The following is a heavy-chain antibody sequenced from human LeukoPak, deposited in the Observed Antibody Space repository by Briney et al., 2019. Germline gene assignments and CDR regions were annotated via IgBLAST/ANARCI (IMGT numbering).Heavy chain of an antibody. CDR1: GGSFSGYY. V-gene: IGHV4-34*01. CDR2: INHSGST. CDR3: ARGRIVGATISWFDP. J-gene: IGHJ5*02. Sequence: PSETLSLTCAVYGGSFSGYYWSWIRQPPGKGLEWIGEINHSGSTNYNPSLKSRVTISVDTSKNQFSLKLSSVTAADTAVYYCARGRIVGATISWFDPWGQGTLVTVSS. D-gene: IGHD1-26*01.